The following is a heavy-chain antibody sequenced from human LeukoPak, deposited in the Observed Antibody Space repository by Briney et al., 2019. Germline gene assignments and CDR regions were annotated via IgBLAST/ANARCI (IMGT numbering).Heavy chain of an antibody. CDR3: ARSWDYDSSGYYYVDY. Sequence: SETLSLTCAVYGGSFSGYYWSWIRQPPGKGLEWSGEINHSGSTNYNPSLKSRVTISVDTSKNQFSLKLSSVTAADTAVYYCARSWDYDSSGYYYVDYWGQGTLVTVSS. CDR1: GGSFSGYY. D-gene: IGHD3-22*01. CDR2: INHSGST. J-gene: IGHJ4*02. V-gene: IGHV4-34*01.